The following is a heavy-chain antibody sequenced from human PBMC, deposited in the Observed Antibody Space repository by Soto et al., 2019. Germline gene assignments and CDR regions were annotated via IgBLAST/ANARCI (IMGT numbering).Heavy chain of an antibody. CDR1: GASITGSDW. D-gene: IGHD2-8*01. CDR3: FIMYVVGSVDY. J-gene: IGHJ4*02. CDR2: IYHSGTT. V-gene: IGHV4-4*02. Sequence: ASETLSLTCTVSGASITGSDWWSWVRQTPEKGLEWIGEIYHSGTTNYHPSLKSRVTISQDKSKNQFSLNLTSVTAADTAVYSCFIMYVVGSVDYSGRAPLASDSS.